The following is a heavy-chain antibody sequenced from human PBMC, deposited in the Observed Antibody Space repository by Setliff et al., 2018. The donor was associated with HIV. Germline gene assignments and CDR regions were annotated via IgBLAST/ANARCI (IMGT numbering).Heavy chain of an antibody. Sequence: PGGSLRLSCAASGFTFSSYAMNWVRQAPGKGLEWVSAISSGGEIMFYADSVKGRFTISRDNSKNTLYLQMISLRADDTAVYYCAKDPRAAVATICDYWGQGTLGTVSS. D-gene: IGHD5-12*01. V-gene: IGHV3-23*01. J-gene: IGHJ4*02. CDR3: AKDPRAAVATICDY. CDR1: GFTFSSYA. CDR2: ISSGGEIM.